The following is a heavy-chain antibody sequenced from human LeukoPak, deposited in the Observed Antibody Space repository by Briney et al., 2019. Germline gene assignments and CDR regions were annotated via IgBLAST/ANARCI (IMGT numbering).Heavy chain of an antibody. Sequence: PGGSLRLSCAASGFTFSSYAMSWVRQAPGQGLEWVSAISGSGGSTYYADSVKGRFTISRDNSKNTLYLQMNSLRAEDTAVYYCAKDRGARYYYDSSGYYYWGQGTLVTVSS. CDR1: GFTFSSYA. J-gene: IGHJ4*02. CDR3: AKDRGARYYYDSSGYYY. V-gene: IGHV3-23*01. CDR2: ISGSGGST. D-gene: IGHD3-22*01.